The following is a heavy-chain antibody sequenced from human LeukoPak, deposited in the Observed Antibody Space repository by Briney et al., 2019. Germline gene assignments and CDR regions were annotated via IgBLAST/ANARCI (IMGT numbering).Heavy chain of an antibody. CDR3: AQGHYHMDV. V-gene: IGHV3-7*01. CDR1: GFTFRDYW. J-gene: IGHJ6*02. CDR2: VEPDGSEK. Sequence: GGSLRLSCAASGFTFRDYWMTWVRQAAGKGLEWVASVEPDGSEKYYADSVKGRFTLSRDNVENSLYLQMNTLRVDDTAVYYCAQGHYHMDVGGHGTTVTVSS.